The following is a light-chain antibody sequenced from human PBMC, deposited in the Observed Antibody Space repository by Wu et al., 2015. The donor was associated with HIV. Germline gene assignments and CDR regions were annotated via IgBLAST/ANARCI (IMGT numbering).Light chain of an antibody. CDR2: SIS. V-gene: IGKV3-15*01. Sequence: VMTQSPATLYVSPGERVSLSCRASQTVSTDFAWYHQKPGQAPRLLIYSISVGAEGVPVRFTGSGSGTEFTLAISSLQSEDFGIYYCHQYRTWPLTFGQGTKVAV. CDR1: QTVSTD. J-gene: IGKJ1*01. CDR3: HQYRTWPLT.